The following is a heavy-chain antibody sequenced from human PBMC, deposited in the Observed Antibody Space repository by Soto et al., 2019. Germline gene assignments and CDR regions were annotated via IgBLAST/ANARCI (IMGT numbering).Heavy chain of an antibody. CDR2: ISYDGSNK. D-gene: IGHD6-13*01. V-gene: IGHV3-30*04. J-gene: IGHJ5*02. CDR3: AKDMAWQQLSSNWFDP. Sequence: GGSLRLSCAASGFTFSSYAMHWVRQAPGKGLEWVAVISYDGSNKYYADSVKGRFTISRDNSKNTLYLQMNSLRAEDTAVYYCAKDMAWQQLSSNWFDPWGQGTLVTVSS. CDR1: GFTFSSYA.